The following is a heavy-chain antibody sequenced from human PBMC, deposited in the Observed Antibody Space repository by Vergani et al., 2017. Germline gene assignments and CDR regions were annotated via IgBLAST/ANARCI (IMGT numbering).Heavy chain of an antibody. V-gene: IGHV3-72*01. D-gene: IGHD1-1*01. CDR1: GFIFSDHY. CDR2: IRNKANDYTT. Sequence: EVQLLESGGALVQPGKSLRLSCAASGFIFSDHYMDWVRQAPGKGLEWVGRIRNKANDYTTQYAASVKGRFTISRDDSKSYLYLQMNSLQTEDTALYYCVRVKGSNWNDHLYDIWGQGTLVTVSS. CDR3: VRVKGSNWNDHLYDI. J-gene: IGHJ3*02.